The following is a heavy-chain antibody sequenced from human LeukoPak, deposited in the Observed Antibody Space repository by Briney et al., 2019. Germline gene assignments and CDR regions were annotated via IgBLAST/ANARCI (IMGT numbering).Heavy chain of an antibody. V-gene: IGHV4-39*07. J-gene: IGHJ4*02. CDR2: IXYXXXX. D-gene: IGHD3-22*01. CDR1: GGSISSSSYY. CDR3: AXEXXYXSSGY. Sequence: RTSETLSLTCTVSGGSISSSSYYWGWIRQPPGKGLEWIGSIXYXXXXXXXXXXXXRVTISVDTSKNQFSLKLSSVTAADTAVYXXAXEXXYXSSGYWGQGTLVTVSS.